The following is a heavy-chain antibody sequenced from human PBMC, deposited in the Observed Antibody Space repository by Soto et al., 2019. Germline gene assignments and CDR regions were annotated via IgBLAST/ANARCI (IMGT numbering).Heavy chain of an antibody. J-gene: IGHJ6*02. CDR2: ISGSGGST. V-gene: IGHV3-23*01. D-gene: IGHD3-22*01. CDR3: ARYDSSGYYWPYYYYGMDV. Sequence: GGSLRLSCAASGFTLSSYAMSWVRQVPGKGLEWVSAISGSGGSTYYADSVKGRFTISRDNSKNTLYLQMNSLRAEDTAVYYCARYDSSGYYWPYYYYGMDVWSQGTTVTVSS. CDR1: GFTLSSYA.